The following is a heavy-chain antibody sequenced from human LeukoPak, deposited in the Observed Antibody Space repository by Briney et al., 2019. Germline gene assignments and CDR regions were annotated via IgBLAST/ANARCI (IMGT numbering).Heavy chain of an antibody. CDR1: GGSISSYY. V-gene: IGHV4-4*07. D-gene: IGHD2/OR15-2a*01. J-gene: IGHJ5*02. CDR3: ARDVYYSVRDWFDP. CDR2: IYTSGST. Sequence: SETLSLTCTVSGGSISSYYWSWIRQPAGKGLEWIGRIYTSGSTNYNPSLKSRVTMSVDTSKNQFSLKLSSVTAADTAVYYCARDVYYSVRDWFDPWGQGTLVTVSS.